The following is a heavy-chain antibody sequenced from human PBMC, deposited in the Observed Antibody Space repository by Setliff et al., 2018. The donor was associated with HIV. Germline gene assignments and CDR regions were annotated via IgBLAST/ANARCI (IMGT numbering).Heavy chain of an antibody. D-gene: IGHD1-26*01. CDR1: GFTFRDYS. CDR3: VSSKWDFYYMDV. V-gene: IGHV3-21*01. J-gene: IGHJ6*03. CDR2: MSSSGVFI. Sequence: GGSLRLSCATSGFTFRDYSLNWVRQAPGKGLEWIATMSSSGVFIYYAGSVKGRFTISRDVAKASLHLEMTHLRGEDTALYYCVSSKWDFYYMDVWGEGTTVTVSS.